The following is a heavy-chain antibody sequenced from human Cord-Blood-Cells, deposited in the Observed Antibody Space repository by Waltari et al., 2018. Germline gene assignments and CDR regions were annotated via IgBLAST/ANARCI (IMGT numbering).Heavy chain of an antibody. J-gene: IGHJ3*02. D-gene: IGHD3-10*01. Sequence: QLQLQESGPGLVKPSETLSLTCTVSGGSISSSSYYWGWIRQPPGKGLEWIGSIYYSGSTYYNPSLKSRVTISVDTSMNQFSLKLSSVTAADTAVYYCARHGGGSGSDAFDIWGQGTMVTVSS. CDR1: GGSISSSSYY. CDR2: IYYSGST. CDR3: ARHGGGSGSDAFDI. V-gene: IGHV4-39*01.